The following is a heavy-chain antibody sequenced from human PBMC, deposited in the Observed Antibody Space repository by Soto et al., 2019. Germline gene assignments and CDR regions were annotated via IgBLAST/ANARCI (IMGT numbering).Heavy chain of an antibody. J-gene: IGHJ4*02. Sequence: PGGSLRLSCSASGFTLGNFWMHWVRQAPGRGLEWVSRMNSDGSSTNYADSVKGRFTVSRDNAKNTLYLQMNSLRAEDTAVYYCATAEVDYWGPGTLVTVSS. CDR3: ATAEVDY. V-gene: IGHV3-74*01. CDR2: MNSDGSST. CDR1: GFTLGNFW.